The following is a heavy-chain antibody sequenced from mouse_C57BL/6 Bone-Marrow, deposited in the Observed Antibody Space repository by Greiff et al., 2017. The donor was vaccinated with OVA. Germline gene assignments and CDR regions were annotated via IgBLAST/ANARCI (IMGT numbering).Heavy chain of an antibody. Sequence: VQLQQSGAELVRPGASVKLSCTASGSNIKDDYMHWVKQRPEQGLEWIGWIDPENGDTEYASKFQGKATITADTSSNTAYLQLSSLTSEDTAVYYCTTVWLRHYFDYWGQGTTLTVAS. CDR3: TTVWLRHYFDY. CDR1: GSNIKDDY. J-gene: IGHJ2*01. D-gene: IGHD2-2*01. V-gene: IGHV14-4*01. CDR2: IDPENGDT.